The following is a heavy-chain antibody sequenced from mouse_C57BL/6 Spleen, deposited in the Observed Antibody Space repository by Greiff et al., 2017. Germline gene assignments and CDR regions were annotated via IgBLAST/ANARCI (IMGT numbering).Heavy chain of an antibody. CDR2: IDPNSGGT. CDR3: ARMIKDAMDY. D-gene: IGHD2-4*01. CDR1: GYTFTSYW. V-gene: IGHV1-72*01. Sequence: QVQLQQPGAELVKPGASVKLSCKASGYTFTSYWMHWVKQRPGRGLGWIGRIDPNSGGTKYNEKFKSKATLTVDKPSSTAYMQLSSLTSEDSAVYYCARMIKDAMDYWGQGTSVTVSS. J-gene: IGHJ4*01.